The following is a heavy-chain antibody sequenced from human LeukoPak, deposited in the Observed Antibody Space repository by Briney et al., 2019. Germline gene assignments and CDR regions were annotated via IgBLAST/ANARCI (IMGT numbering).Heavy chain of an antibody. Sequence: PETLSLTRTLCGGSISSYYRSWIRQPPRKGLKWSGYIYYSGSTNYNPSLKSRVTISVDTSKNQFSLKLSSVTAADTAVYYCARARWGSWAHFDYWGQGTLVTVSS. CDR2: IYYSGST. V-gene: IGHV4-59*01. D-gene: IGHD6-13*01. J-gene: IGHJ4*02. CDR1: GGSISSYY. CDR3: ARARWGSWAHFDY.